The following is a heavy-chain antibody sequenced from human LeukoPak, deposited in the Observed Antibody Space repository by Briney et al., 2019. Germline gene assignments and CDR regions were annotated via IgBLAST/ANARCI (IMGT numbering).Heavy chain of an antibody. CDR2: IYYSGST. J-gene: IGHJ5*02. V-gene: IGHV4-59*01. CDR1: GGSISSYY. Sequence: PSETLSLTCTVSGGSISSYYWSWIRQPPGKGLEWIGYIYYSGSTNYNPSLKSRVTISVDTSKNQFSLKLSSVTAADTAVYYCARLAAAGEWFDPWGQGTLVTVSS. D-gene: IGHD6-13*01. CDR3: ARLAAAGEWFDP.